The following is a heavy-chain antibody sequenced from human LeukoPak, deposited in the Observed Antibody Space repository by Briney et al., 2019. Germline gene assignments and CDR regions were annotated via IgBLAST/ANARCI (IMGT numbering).Heavy chain of an antibody. J-gene: IGHJ4*02. CDR2: IYYTGST. V-gene: IGHV4-4*02. Sequence: PSGTLSLTCAVSGGSISSNNWWGWVRQPPGKGLEWIGYIYYTGSTSYNPSLRSRVTVSVDTSKNQFSLKLNSVTAADTAVYYCARLWRWLFRIDYWGQGTLVTVSS. CDR1: GGSISSNNW. D-gene: IGHD2-21*01. CDR3: ARLWRWLFRIDY.